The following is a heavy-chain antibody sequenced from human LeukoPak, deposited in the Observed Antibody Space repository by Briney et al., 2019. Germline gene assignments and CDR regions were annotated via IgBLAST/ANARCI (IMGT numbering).Heavy chain of an antibody. CDR3: AKNSGGTCYSHLDY. V-gene: IGHV3-23*01. D-gene: IGHD2-15*01. CDR2: ISGSGGST. J-gene: IGHJ4*02. CDR1: GFTLSSYG. Sequence: GGSQRLSCAASGFTLSSYGMTWVRQAPGKGLEWVSGISGSGGSTYYEDSVKGRFTISRDNSKNTLYLQMNSLRAEDTAVYYCAKNSGGTCYSHLDYWGQGTLVTVSS.